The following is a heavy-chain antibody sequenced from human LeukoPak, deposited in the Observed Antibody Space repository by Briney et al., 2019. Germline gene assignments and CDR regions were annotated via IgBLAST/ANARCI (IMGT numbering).Heavy chain of an antibody. V-gene: IGHV4-59*12. CDR1: GGSISGYY. J-gene: IGHJ2*01. CDR3: ARVLIKLWFKNHWYFDL. Sequence: SETLSLTCTVSGGSISGYYWSWIWQPPGKGLEWIGYIYYSGSTNYNPSLKSRVTISVDTSKNQFSLKLSSVTAADTAVYYCARVLIKLWFKNHWYFDLWGRGTLVTVSS. D-gene: IGHD5-18*01. CDR2: IYYSGST.